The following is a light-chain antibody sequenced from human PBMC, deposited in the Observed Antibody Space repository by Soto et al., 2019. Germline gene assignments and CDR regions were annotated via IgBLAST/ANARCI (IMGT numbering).Light chain of an antibody. Sequence: QSALTQPPSASGSPGQSVTISCTGTSSDVGTHGYVSWYQQHAGKAPKLMIYEVSHRPSGVSYRFSGSKSGNTASLTISGLQAEDEADYYCSSYTSSSTFYVFGTGTKVTVL. CDR1: SSDVGTHGY. CDR3: SSYTSSSTFYV. J-gene: IGLJ1*01. CDR2: EVS. V-gene: IGLV2-14*01.